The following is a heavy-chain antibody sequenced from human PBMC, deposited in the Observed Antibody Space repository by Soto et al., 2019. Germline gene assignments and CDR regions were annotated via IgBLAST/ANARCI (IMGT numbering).Heavy chain of an antibody. J-gene: IGHJ4*02. CDR1: GFTFSSYA. Sequence: TGGSLRLSCAASGFTFSSYAMSWVRQAPGKGLEWVSAISGSGGSTYYADSVKGRFTISRDNSKNTLYLQMNSLRAEDTAVYYCANSLRFLEWLFSPYFDYWGQGTLVTVSS. CDR2: ISGSGGST. D-gene: IGHD3-3*01. V-gene: IGHV3-23*01. CDR3: ANSLRFLEWLFSPYFDY.